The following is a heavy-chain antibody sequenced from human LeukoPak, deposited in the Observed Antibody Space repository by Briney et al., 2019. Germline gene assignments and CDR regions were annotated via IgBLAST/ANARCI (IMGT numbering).Heavy chain of an antibody. CDR3: GRFSRAPDY. CDR2: ISGSSSDT. D-gene: IGHD2-2*01. V-gene: IGHV3-11*06. J-gene: IGHJ4*02. Sequence: GGSLRLSCAASGFAFSDYYMNWIRQAPGKGLENISYISGSSSDTNYADSVKGRFTISRDNAKKSLYLQMNSLSAEDTAVYYCGRFSRAPDYWGQGTLVTVSS. CDR1: GFAFSDYY.